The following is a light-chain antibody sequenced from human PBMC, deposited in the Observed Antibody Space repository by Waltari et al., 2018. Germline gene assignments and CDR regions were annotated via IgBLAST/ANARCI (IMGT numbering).Light chain of an antibody. V-gene: IGKV1-39*01. CDR3: QHGSGIPL. CDR2: SAS. Sequence: DIQMTQSPSSLSPSVGDSVPITCRTSQSISTYLNWYQHKPGRAPKLLIHSASTLQSGVPSRFSGSGSGTDFTLTVSSLQPEDFATYYCQHGSGIPLFGGGTKVEIK. CDR1: QSISTY. J-gene: IGKJ4*01.